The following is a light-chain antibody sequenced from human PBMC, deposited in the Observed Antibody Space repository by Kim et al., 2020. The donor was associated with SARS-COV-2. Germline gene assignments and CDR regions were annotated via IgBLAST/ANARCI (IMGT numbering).Light chain of an antibody. CDR1: QSVGSY. Sequence: EVVLTQSPAILSLSPGDRATLSCRASQSVGSYLAWYQQKPGQAPRLLIYDASDRATGIPGRFSGSVSGTDFTLTISSLEPEDIAVYYCQKRSNWPLTFGGGTKVDIK. CDR2: DAS. CDR3: QKRSNWPLT. J-gene: IGKJ4*01. V-gene: IGKV3-11*01.